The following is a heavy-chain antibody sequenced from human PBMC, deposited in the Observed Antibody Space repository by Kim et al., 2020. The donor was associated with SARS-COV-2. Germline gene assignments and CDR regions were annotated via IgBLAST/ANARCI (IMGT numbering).Heavy chain of an antibody. J-gene: IGHJ4*02. D-gene: IGHD1-26*01. CDR3: ARDSNSGSFPDY. V-gene: IGHV1-46*01. Sequence: SYAQKFQGRVTMTRDTSTSTVYMELSSLRSEDTAVYYCARDSNSGSFPDYWGQGTLVTVSS.